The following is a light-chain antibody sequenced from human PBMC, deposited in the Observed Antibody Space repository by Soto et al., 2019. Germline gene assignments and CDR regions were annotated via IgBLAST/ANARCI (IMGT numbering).Light chain of an antibody. CDR3: APWDDSLNGVV. CDR1: SSNIGSNT. Sequence: QSVLTQPPSASGTPGQRVTISCSGNSSNIGSNTVNWYQQLPGTAPKLLIFSNNQRPSGVPDRFSGSKSGTSASLAISGLQSEDEADYYCAPWDDSLNGVVFGGGTKVTVL. J-gene: IGLJ2*01. V-gene: IGLV1-44*01. CDR2: SNN.